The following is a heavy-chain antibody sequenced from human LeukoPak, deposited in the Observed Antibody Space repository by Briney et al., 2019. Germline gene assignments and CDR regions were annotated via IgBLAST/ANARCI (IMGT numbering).Heavy chain of an antibody. CDR1: GHTLTGLA. V-gene: IGHV1-24*01. J-gene: IGHJ3*02. CDR2: SDPGDGET. D-gene: IGHD3-16*01. Sequence: ASVKVSCKVSGHTLTGLAMHWVRQGTGKGLEWMGGSDPGDGETIYAQKFKGRVTMTEDTATDTAYMELRSLRSEDTAVYYCAYRPPGDESFDIWGQGT. CDR3: AYRPPGDESFDI.